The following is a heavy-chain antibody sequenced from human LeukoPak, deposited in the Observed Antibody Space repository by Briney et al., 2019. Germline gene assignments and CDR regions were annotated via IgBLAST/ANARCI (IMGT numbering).Heavy chain of an antibody. CDR1: GYTFTGHY. CDR3: ARAKGQKKYYYDSSGYLRY. CDR2: INPNNGGT. D-gene: IGHD3-22*01. Sequence: ASVKVSCKASGYTFTGHYMHWVRQAPGQGLEWMGWINPNNGGTNYAQKFQGRVTTTRDTSISTAYMELSRLRSDDTAVYYCARAKGQKKYYYDSSGYLRYWGQGTLVTVSS. V-gene: IGHV1-2*02. J-gene: IGHJ4*02.